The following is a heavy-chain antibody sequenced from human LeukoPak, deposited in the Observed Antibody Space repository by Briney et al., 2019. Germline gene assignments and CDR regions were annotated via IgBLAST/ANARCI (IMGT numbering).Heavy chain of an antibody. D-gene: IGHD3-10*01. V-gene: IGHV4-61*05. CDR2: IYTSGST. CDR3: ARRTPMVRGGAPPSYYMDV. CDR1: GVYFSSSGCY. Sequence: PSETLSPTCSVSGVYFSSSGCYWGWIRQPPGKGLEWIGYIYTSGSTNYNPSLKSRVTISVDTSKNQFSLKLSSVTAADTAVYYCARRTPMVRGGAPPSYYMDVWGKGTTVTVSS. J-gene: IGHJ6*03.